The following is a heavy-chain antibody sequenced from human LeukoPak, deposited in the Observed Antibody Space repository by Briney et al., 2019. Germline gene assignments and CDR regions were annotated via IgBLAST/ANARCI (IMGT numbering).Heavy chain of an antibody. V-gene: IGHV3-15*01. CDR1: GFTFSNAW. D-gene: IGHD2-15*01. CDR2: IKSKTDGGTT. J-gene: IGHJ4*02. CDR3: TAPEGVVVLDRDY. Sequence: GGSLRLSCAASGFTFSNAWMSWVRQAPGKGLEWVGRIKSKTDGGTTDYAAPVKGRFTISRDDSKNTLYLQMNSLKTEDTAVYYCTAPEGVVVLDRDYWGQGTLVTVSS.